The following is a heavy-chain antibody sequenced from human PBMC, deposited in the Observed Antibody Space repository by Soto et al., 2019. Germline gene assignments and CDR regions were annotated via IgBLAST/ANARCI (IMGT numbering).Heavy chain of an antibody. CDR1: GYTFTSYG. CDR3: ARDRSRSTNTMLVVATHP. Sequence: GASVKVSCKASGYTFTSYGISWVRQAPGQGLEWMGWISAYNGNTNYAQKLQGRVTMTTDTSTSTAYMELRSLRSDDTAVYYCARDRSRSTNTMLVVATHPWGQGTMVTVSS. CDR2: ISAYNGNT. D-gene: IGHD3-22*01. V-gene: IGHV1-18*01. J-gene: IGHJ3*01.